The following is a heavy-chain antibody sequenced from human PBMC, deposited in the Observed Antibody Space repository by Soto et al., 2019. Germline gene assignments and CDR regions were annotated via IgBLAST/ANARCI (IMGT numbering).Heavy chain of an antibody. J-gene: IGHJ4*02. CDR2: ISGSGGST. D-gene: IGHD2-21*02. CDR3: AKGIFHCGGDCYSDY. CDR1: GFTFSSYA. Sequence: GGSVRLSCAASGFTFSSYAMSWVRQAPGKGLEWVSAISGSGGSTYYADSVKGRFTISRDNSKNTLYLQMNSLRAEDTAVYYCAKGIFHCGGDCYSDYWGQGTLVTVSS. V-gene: IGHV3-23*01.